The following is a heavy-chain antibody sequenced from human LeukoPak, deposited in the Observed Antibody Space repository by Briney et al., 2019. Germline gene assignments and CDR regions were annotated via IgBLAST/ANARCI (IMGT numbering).Heavy chain of an antibody. CDR3: ARGGNIVVPPYDY. D-gene: IGHD2-2*01. J-gene: IGHJ4*02. V-gene: IGHV4-34*01. CDR1: GGSFSGYY. CDR2: INHSGST. Sequence: SETLSLTCAVYGGSFSGYYWSWIRQPPGKGLEWIGEINHSGSTNYNPSLKSRVTISVDTSKNQFSLKLSSVTAADTAVYYCARGGNIVVPPYDYWGQGTLVTVSS.